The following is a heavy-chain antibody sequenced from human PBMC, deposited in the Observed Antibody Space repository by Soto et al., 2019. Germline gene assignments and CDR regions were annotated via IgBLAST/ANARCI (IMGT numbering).Heavy chain of an antibody. Sequence: EVQLVESGGGLAQPGGSLRLSCAASGFTFSSYWMHWVRQAPGKGLVWVSRINSDGSSTSYADSVKGRFTISRDNAKKTLDLQMNSLRAEDTAVYYGVRTSLVVAAATREDYWGQGTLVTVSS. CDR2: INSDGSST. V-gene: IGHV3-74*01. CDR1: GFTFSSYW. CDR3: VRTSLVVAAATREDY. D-gene: IGHD2-15*01. J-gene: IGHJ4*02.